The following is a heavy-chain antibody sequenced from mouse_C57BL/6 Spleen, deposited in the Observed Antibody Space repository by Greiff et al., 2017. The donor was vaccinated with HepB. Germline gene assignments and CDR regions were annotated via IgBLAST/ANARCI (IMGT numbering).Heavy chain of an antibody. CDR1: GYAFSSSW. CDR2: IYPGDGDT. CDR3: AKGYDSRGAMDY. D-gene: IGHD2-4*01. Sequence: VQLQQSGPELVKPGASVKISCKASGYAFSSSWMNWVKQRPGKGLEWIGRIYPGDGDTNYNGKFKGKATLTADKSSSTAYMQLSSLTSEDSAVYFCAKGYDSRGAMDYWGQGTSVTVSP. J-gene: IGHJ4*01. V-gene: IGHV1-82*01.